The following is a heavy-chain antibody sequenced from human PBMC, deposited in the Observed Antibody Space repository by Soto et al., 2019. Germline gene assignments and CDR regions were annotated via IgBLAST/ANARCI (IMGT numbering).Heavy chain of an antibody. CDR2: ISGSGGST. V-gene: IGHV3-23*01. J-gene: IGHJ4*02. CDR1: GFTFSSYA. D-gene: IGHD3-22*01. Sequence: GGSLRLSCVASGFTFSSYAMSWVRQAPGKGLEWVSAISGSGGSTYYADSVKGRFTISRDNSKNTLYLQMNSLRAEDTAVYYCARFDSYDSSGYPNWGQGTLVTVS. CDR3: ARFDSYDSSGYPN.